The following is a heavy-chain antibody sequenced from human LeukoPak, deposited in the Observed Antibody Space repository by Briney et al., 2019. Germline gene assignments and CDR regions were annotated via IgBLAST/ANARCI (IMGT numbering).Heavy chain of an antibody. D-gene: IGHD2-21*02. Sequence: GGSLRLSCAASGFTFSSYGMTWVRQAPGRGLEWVSGISDSGDSTYYADSVKGRFTISTDNAKNSLYLEMNNLRDGDTAVYYCARDDSWAFDYWGQGTLVTVSS. CDR3: ARDDSWAFDY. V-gene: IGHV3-23*01. CDR2: ISDSGDST. J-gene: IGHJ4*02. CDR1: GFTFSSYG.